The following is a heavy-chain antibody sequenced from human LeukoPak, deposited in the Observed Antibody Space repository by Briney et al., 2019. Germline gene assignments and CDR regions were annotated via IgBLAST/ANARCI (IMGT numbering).Heavy chain of an antibody. V-gene: IGHV3-7*01. J-gene: IGHJ6*02. Sequence: PGGSLRPSCAASGFTFSSYWMSWVRQAPGKGLEWVANIKQDGSEKYYVDSVKGRFTISRDNAKNSLYLQMNSLRAEDTAVYYCARDKGDSGWLNYYYYYGMDVWGQGTTVTVSS. CDR3: ARDKGDSGWLNYYYYYGMDV. CDR1: GFTFSSYW. CDR2: IKQDGSEK. D-gene: IGHD6-19*01.